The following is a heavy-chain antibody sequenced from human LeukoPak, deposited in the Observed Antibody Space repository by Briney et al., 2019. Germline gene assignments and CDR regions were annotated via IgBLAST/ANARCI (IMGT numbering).Heavy chain of an antibody. CDR2: ISAYNGNT. CDR1: GYTFTSYG. CDR3: ARGRISSSWFYYFDY. J-gene: IGHJ4*02. V-gene: IGHV1-18*01. D-gene: IGHD6-13*01. Sequence: ASVKVSCKASGYTFTSYGISWVRQAPGQGLEWMGWISAYNGNTNYAQKLQGRVTMTTDTSTSTVYMELSSLRSEDTAVYYCARGRISSSWFYYFDYWGQGTLVTVSS.